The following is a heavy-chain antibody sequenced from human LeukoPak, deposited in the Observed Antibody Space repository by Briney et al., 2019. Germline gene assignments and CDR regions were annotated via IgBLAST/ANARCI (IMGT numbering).Heavy chain of an antibody. V-gene: IGHV4-59*01. D-gene: IGHD6-13*01. Sequence: SETLSLTCTVSGGSISSYYWSWIRQPPGKGLEWIGFIYYSGSTNYNPSLKSRVTISVDTSKNQFFLNLRSVTAADTAVYYCARVPRIEAGATGDWFDPWGQGTLVTVSS. J-gene: IGHJ5*02. CDR1: GGSISSYY. CDR2: IYYSGST. CDR3: ARVPRIEAGATGDWFDP.